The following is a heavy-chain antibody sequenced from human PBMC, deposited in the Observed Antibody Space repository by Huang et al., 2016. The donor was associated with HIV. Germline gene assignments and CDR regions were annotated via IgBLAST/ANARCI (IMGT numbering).Heavy chain of an antibody. CDR2: VSNDGNEK. J-gene: IGHJ6*03. CDR3: LPAGHVSHYYYMDV. Sequence: QGQLVESGGGVVQPGRSLRLSCAASGFSFTSYDMQWVRQVPGKGLDWGLFVSNDGNEKYYADSVKGRFTISRDNFKNTLYLQMNSLRTGDTAVYFCLPAGHVSHYYYMDVWGKGTTVIVSS. CDR1: GFSFTSYD. V-gene: IGHV3-30*03.